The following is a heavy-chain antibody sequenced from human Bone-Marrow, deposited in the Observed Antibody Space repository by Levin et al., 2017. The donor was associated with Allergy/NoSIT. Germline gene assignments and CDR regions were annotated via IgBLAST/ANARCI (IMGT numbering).Heavy chain of an antibody. CDR3: TGVWFGESQGGMDV. CDR1: GFAFSDYY. D-gene: IGHD3-10*01. Sequence: SCAASGFAFSDYYMSWIRQAPGKGLQWISEISSSSSDAKYADSVKGRFTISRDNAKNSLYLHMNTLRDEDTAVYYCTGVWFGESQGGMDVWGQGTTVTVSS. V-gene: IGHV3-11*03. CDR2: ISSSSSDA. J-gene: IGHJ6*02.